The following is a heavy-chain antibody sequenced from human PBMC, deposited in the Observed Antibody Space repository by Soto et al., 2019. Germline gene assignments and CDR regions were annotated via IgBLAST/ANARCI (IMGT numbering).Heavy chain of an antibody. CDR3: AKASRAGGYYGSGLDY. J-gene: IGHJ4*02. V-gene: IGHV3-30*18. D-gene: IGHD3-10*01. Sequence: QVQLVESGGGVVQPGRSLRLSCAASGFTFSSYGMHWVRQAPGKGLEWVAVISYDGSNKYYADSVKGRFTISRDNSKNTLYLQMSSLRAEDTAVYYCAKASRAGGYYGSGLDYWGQGTLVTVSS. CDR1: GFTFSSYG. CDR2: ISYDGSNK.